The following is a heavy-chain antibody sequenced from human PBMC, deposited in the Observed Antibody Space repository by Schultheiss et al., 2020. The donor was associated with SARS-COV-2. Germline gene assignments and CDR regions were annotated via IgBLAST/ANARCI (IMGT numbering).Heavy chain of an antibody. CDR3: ARGAQLELRIGYYYMDV. J-gene: IGHJ6*03. V-gene: IGHV1-69*05. Sequence: SVKVSCKASGGTFSSYAISWVRQAPGQGLEWMGGIIPIFGTANYAQKLQGRVTMTTDTSTSTAYMELRSLRSDDTAVYYCARGAQLELRIGYYYMDVWGKGTTVTVSS. D-gene: IGHD1-7*01. CDR1: GGTFSSYA. CDR2: IIPIFGTA.